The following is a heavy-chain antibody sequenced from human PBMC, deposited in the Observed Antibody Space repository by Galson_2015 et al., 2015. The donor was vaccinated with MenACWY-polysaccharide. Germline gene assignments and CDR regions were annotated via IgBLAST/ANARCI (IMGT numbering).Heavy chain of an antibody. CDR3: ARIIARKYAFADS. CDR2: MNPNSGNT. CDR1: GYKFTSYD. D-gene: IGHD2-21*01. V-gene: IGHV1-8*01. Sequence: SVKVSCKASGYKFTSYDINWVRQAPGQGLEWMGWMNPNSGNTGYAQKFQGRVTMTSNSAITTAYMELRSLRSEDTAVYYCARIIARKYAFADSWGQGTLVTVSS. J-gene: IGHJ4*02.